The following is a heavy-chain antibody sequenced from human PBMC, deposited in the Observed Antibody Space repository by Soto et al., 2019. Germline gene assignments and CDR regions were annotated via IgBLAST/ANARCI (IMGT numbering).Heavy chain of an antibody. V-gene: IGHV1-58*02. CDR2: TVVGSGNT. CDR1: GFTFTSSA. CDR3: AAGSIKTYYDFWSGYYVDNWFDP. J-gene: IGHJ5*02. D-gene: IGHD3-3*01. Sequence: GASVKVSCKASGFTFTSSAIHWVRQARGQRLEWIGWTVVGSGNTNYAQKFQERVTITRDMSTSTAYMELSSLRSEDTAVYYCAAGSIKTYYDFWSGYYVDNWFDPWGQGTLDTVSS.